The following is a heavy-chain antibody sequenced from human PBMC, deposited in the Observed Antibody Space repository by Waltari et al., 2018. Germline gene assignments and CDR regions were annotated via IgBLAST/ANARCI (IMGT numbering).Heavy chain of an antibody. J-gene: IGHJ5*02. CDR2: IYYSGST. CDR1: GGSISSYY. V-gene: IGHV4-59*01. D-gene: IGHD6-19*01. CDR3: ARGVRHSSGWYEGWFDP. Sequence: QVQLQESGPGLVKPSETLSLTCTVSGGSISSYYWSWIRQPPGKGLEWIGYIYYSGSTNYNPSLKSRVTISVDTSKNQFSLKLSSVTAADTAVYYCARGVRHSSGWYEGWFDPWGQGTLVTVSS.